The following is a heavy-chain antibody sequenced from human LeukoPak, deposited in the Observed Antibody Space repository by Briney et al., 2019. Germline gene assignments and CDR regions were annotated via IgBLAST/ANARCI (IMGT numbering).Heavy chain of an antibody. CDR3: ARDPVGATAL. CDR1: GFTVSSNN. V-gene: IGHV3-66*01. J-gene: IGHJ4*02. D-gene: IGHD1-26*01. Sequence: GGSLRLSCAASGFTVSSNNMSWVRQAPGKGLEWVSVIYTGGSTYYADSVKGRFTVSRDNSKNTWYLQMNSLTVEDTAVYYCARDPVGATALWGQGTLVTVSS. CDR2: IYTGGST.